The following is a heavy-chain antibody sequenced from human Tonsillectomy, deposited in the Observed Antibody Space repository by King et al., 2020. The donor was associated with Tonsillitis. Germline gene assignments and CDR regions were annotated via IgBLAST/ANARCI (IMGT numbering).Heavy chain of an antibody. CDR1: VFTFANYA. V-gene: IGHV3-23*04. J-gene: IGHJ5*02. CDR2: ISGSGGTT. CDR3: AKDRKEWLLSWFDP. Sequence: VQLVESGGGVVQPGGSLRLSCAASVFTFANYAMSWVRQAPGRGLEWFSAISGSGGTTYYADPVKGRFTVSRDNSQNTLYLQMDSLRAADTAVYYCAKDRKEWLLSWFDPWGQGTLVTVSS. D-gene: IGHD3-3*01.